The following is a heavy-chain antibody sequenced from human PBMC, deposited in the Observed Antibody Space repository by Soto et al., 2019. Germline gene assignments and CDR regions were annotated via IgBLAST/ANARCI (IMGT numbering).Heavy chain of an antibody. J-gene: IGHJ4*02. CDR3: ANSYDSSGYYFNY. Sequence: SETLSLTYSVAGGSINSDYWSWIRQPPGKGLELIGYMYYSGNTIYNPNYNPSLKSRVTISVDTSKNQFSPKLSSVTAADTAVYYCANSYDSSGYYFNYWGQGTLVTVS. V-gene: IGHV4-59*01. CDR1: GGSINSDY. D-gene: IGHD3-22*01. CDR2: MYYSGNT.